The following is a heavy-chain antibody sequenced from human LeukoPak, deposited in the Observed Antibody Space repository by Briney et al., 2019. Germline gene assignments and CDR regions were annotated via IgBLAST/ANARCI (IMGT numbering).Heavy chain of an antibody. V-gene: IGHV5-51*01. CDR2: IYPGDSDT. Sequence: GESLKISCKGSGYSFSNYWIGWIRQMPGKGLEWMGIIYPGDSDTKYGASFQGQVTFSVDRSINTAYLQWNSLKPSDTATYYCAREGGLFFDPWGQGTLVTVSS. CDR1: GYSFSNYW. D-gene: IGHD3-16*01. J-gene: IGHJ5*02. CDR3: AREGGLFFDP.